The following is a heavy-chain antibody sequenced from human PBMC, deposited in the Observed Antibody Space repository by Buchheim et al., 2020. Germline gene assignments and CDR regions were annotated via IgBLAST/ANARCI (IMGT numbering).Heavy chain of an antibody. J-gene: IGHJ4*02. D-gene: IGHD3-10*01. Sequence: EVQLVESGGGLGRPGGSLRLSCVASGFNFGTLWMSWVRQAPGKGLEWVANINQNGGEKYYVDSVEGRFTISRDNAKNSLYLQMSSLRVEDTAVYYCARAGSVGSVDFWGQGTL. V-gene: IGHV3-7*01. CDR2: INQNGGEK. CDR1: GFNFGTLW. CDR3: ARAGSVGSVDF.